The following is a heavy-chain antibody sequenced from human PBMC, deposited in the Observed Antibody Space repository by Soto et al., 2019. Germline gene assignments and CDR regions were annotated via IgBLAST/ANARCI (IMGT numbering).Heavy chain of an antibody. Sequence: PSETLSLTCIVSGDSVTSGSYYWGWIRQPPGKGLEWIGSIYYSGTTYYNSSLDSRATLPLDTSANQVSLQLHSVSAADTAIYFCVRHFMMVDSWGQGSLVTVSS. CDR2: IYYSGTT. CDR3: VRHFMMVDS. V-gene: IGHV4-39*01. D-gene: IGHD3-16*01. CDR1: GDSVTSGSYY. J-gene: IGHJ4*02.